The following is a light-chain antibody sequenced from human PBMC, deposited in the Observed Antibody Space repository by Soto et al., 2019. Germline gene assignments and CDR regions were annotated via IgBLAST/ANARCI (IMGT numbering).Light chain of an antibody. Sequence: QSVLTQPASVSGSPGQSITVSCTGTSSDVGTYDLVSWYQQHPGRAPKLMIYEVTKRPSGVSNRFSGSKSGNTASLTISGLQPEDEADYSCCSYAGSSTYVFRIGTKVTVL. CDR3: CSYAGSSTYV. V-gene: IGLV2-23*02. J-gene: IGLJ1*01. CDR1: SSDVGTYDL. CDR2: EVT.